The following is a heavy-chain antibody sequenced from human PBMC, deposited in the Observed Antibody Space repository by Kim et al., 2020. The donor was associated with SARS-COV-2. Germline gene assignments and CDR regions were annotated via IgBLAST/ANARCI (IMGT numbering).Heavy chain of an antibody. V-gene: IGHV3-23*01. J-gene: IGHJ4*02. CDR3: AKLPNWLQHYFYH. CDR2: ISGSGGIT. Sequence: GGSLRLSCAASGFTFSSYDMSWVRQAPGKGLEWLSSISGSGGITSYADSVKGRFTISRDNSKNTLYLHMNSLRAEDTAVDYCAKLPNWLQHYFYHWGQG. CDR1: GFTFSSYD. D-gene: IGHD5-12*01.